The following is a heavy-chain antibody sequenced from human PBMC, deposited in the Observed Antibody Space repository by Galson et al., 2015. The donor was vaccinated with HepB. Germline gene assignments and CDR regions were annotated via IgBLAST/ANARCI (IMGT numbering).Heavy chain of an antibody. J-gene: IGHJ6*02. D-gene: IGHD1-26*01. Sequence: SLRLSCAASGFTFSDYPMHWARKAPGQGLEDISAITGSGGNTYYANSVEGRFTISRDNSKNTLYLQMGSLRTEDMAVYYCARVSSGGLDVWGQGTTVTVSS. CDR1: GFTFSDYP. V-gene: IGHV3-64*01. CDR2: ITGSGGNT. CDR3: ARVSSGGLDV.